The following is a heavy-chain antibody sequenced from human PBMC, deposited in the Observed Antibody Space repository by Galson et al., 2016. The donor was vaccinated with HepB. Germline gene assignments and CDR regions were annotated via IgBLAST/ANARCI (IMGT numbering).Heavy chain of an antibody. CDR1: GFPFTSYI. D-gene: IGHD3-10*01. CDR3: AAPLCFGEFFFDY. Sequence: SVKVSCKASGFPFTSYIIHWVRQAPGQRLEWMGWINAGNGNTKYSESFQGRVTITGDTSASTAYMELSSMRSVETALYYCAAPLCFGEFFFDYWGQGTLVTVS. V-gene: IGHV1-3*01. CDR2: INAGNGNT. J-gene: IGHJ4*02.